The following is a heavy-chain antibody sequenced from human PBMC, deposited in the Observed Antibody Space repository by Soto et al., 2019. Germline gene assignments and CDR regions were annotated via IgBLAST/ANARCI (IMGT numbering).Heavy chain of an antibody. CDR2: INHSGST. CDR3: ARGLVVVTKKYYFDY. Sequence: SETLSLTCAVYGGSFSVYYWSLIRQPPGKGLEWIGEINHSGSTNYNPSLKSRVIISVDTSKNQFSLKLSSVTAADTAVYYCARGLVVVTKKYYFDYWCQGRLVTVSS. V-gene: IGHV4-34*01. D-gene: IGHD2-21*02. J-gene: IGHJ4*02. CDR1: GGSFSVYY.